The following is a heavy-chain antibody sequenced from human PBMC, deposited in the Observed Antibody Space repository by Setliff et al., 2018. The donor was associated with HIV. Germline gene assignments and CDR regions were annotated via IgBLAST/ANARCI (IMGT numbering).Heavy chain of an antibody. CDR2: SSPDGSAT. CDR1: GGAFSSYA. D-gene: IGHD2-2*01. V-gene: IGHV1-69*04. CDR3: ARAQPQAFDL. Sequence: SVKVSCKASGGAFSSYALSWVRQAPGQGPEWMGMSSPDGSATTYAQQFSGRVAITRDRSTETVYMELNSLTSEDTAIYYCARAQPQAFDLWGHGTMVTVSS. J-gene: IGHJ3*01.